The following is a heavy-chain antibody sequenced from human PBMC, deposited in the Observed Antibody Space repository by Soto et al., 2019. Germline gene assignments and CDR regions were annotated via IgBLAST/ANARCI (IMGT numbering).Heavy chain of an antibody. CDR2: INHSGST. CDR3: ARGRQWGVNCSSTSCYAVAPSGYYFDY. J-gene: IGHJ4*02. D-gene: IGHD2-2*01. Sequence: SETLSLTCAVYGGSFSGYYWSWIRQPPGKGLEWIGEINHSGSTNYNPSLKSRVTISVDTSKNQFSLKLSSVTAADTAVYYCARGRQWGVNCSSTSCYAVAPSGYYFDYWGQGTLVTVSS. CDR1: GGSFSGYY. V-gene: IGHV4-34*01.